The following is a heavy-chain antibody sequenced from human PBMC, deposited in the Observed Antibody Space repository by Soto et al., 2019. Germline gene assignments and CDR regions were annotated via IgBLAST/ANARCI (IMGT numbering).Heavy chain of an antibody. CDR2: INSDGSDT. D-gene: IGHD3-3*01. CDR1: GFTFSRYW. CDR3: ARFEDFWGGYYSSMDV. J-gene: IGHJ6*03. V-gene: IGHV3-74*01. Sequence: EVQLVESGGGLVQPGGSLTLSCAASGFTFSRYWMYWVRQAPGKGLVWVSRINSDGSDTSNAGSVKGRFTISRDNAKNTLYLQMNSLRAEDTAVYYCARFEDFWGGYYSSMDVWRKGTTVTVSS.